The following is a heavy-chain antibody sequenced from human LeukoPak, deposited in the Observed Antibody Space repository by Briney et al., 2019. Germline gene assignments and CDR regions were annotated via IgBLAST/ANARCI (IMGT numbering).Heavy chain of an antibody. CDR1: GFTFSSYE. V-gene: IGHV3-48*03. CDR3: ARVNWNDVPWFDP. CDR2: ISSSGSTI. Sequence: QTGGSLRLSCAASGFTFSSYEMNWVRQAPGKGLEWVSYISSSGSTIYYADSVKGRFTISRDNAKNSLYLQMNSLRAEDTAVYYCARVNWNDVPWFDPWGQGTLVTVSS. J-gene: IGHJ5*02. D-gene: IGHD1-20*01.